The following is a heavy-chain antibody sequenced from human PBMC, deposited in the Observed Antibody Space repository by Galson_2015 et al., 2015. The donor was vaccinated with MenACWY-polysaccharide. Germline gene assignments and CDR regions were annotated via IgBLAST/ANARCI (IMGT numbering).Heavy chain of an antibody. D-gene: IGHD4-17*01. CDR2: IYTSGGT. Sequence: TLSLTCTVSGGSISSGSYYWSWIRQPAGKGLEWIGRIYTSGGTNYNPSLKSRITISKDTSKNQLSLELSSVTAADTAVYYCARATSVTTFNQWGQGTLVTVPS. J-gene: IGHJ4*02. CDR3: ARATSVTTFNQ. V-gene: IGHV4-61*02. CDR1: GGSISSGSYY.